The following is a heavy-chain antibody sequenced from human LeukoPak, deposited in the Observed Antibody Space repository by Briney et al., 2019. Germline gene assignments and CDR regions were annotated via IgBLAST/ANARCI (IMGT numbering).Heavy chain of an antibody. V-gene: IGHV3-9*01. CDR1: GFTFSSYP. J-gene: IGHJ4*02. D-gene: IGHD3-22*01. Sequence: GGSLRLSCAASGFTFSSYPMHWVRQAPGKGLEWVSGISWNSGSIGYADSVKGRFTISRDNAKNSLYLQMNSLRAEDTALYYCAKAHYDSTYVNGYFDYWGQGTLVTVSS. CDR3: AKAHYDSTYVNGYFDY. CDR2: ISWNSGSI.